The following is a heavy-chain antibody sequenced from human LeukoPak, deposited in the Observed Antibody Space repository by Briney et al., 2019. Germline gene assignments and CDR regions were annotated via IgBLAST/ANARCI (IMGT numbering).Heavy chain of an antibody. J-gene: IGHJ4*02. V-gene: IGHV1-69*04. Sequence: SVKVSCKASGGTFSSCAISWVRQAPGQGLEWMGRIIPILGIANYAQKFQGRVTITADKSTSTAYMELSSLRSEDTAVYYCAREAILTGYRPFDYWGQGTLVTVSS. CDR1: GGTFSSCA. CDR2: IIPILGIA. D-gene: IGHD3-9*01. CDR3: AREAILTGYRPFDY.